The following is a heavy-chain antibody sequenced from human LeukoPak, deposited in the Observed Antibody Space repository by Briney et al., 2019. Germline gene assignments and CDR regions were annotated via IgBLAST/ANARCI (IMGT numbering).Heavy chain of an antibody. J-gene: IGHJ4*02. CDR3: ARVRVPEGYTLVRGVILDPYPSDGYYFDY. CDR2: IYYSGHT. Sequence: SETLSLTCTVSGGSLSSYYWSWVRQPPGKGLEWIGYIYYSGHTNFNPSLRSRVTISVDTSKNQFSLKLSSVTAADTAVYYCARVRVPEGYTLVRGVILDPYPSDGYYFDYWGQGTLVTVSS. CDR1: GGSLSSYY. V-gene: IGHV4-59*01. D-gene: IGHD3-10*01.